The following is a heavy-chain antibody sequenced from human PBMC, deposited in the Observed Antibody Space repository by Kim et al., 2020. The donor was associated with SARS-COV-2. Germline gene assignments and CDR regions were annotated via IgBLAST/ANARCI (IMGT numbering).Heavy chain of an antibody. Sequence: GGSLRLSCAASGFTFDDYAMHWVRQAPGKGLEWVSLISGDGGSTYYADSVKGRFTISRDNSKNSLYLQMNSLRTEDTALYYCAKGGSWDGYNSHLALIDYWGQGTLVTVSS. V-gene: IGHV3-43*02. D-gene: IGHD5-12*01. CDR1: GFTFDDYA. CDR3: AKGGSWDGYNSHLALIDY. CDR2: ISGDGGST. J-gene: IGHJ4*02.